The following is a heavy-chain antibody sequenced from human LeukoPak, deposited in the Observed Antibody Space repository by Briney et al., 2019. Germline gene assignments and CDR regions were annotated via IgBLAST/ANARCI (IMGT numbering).Heavy chain of an antibody. CDR2: ISGSGGIT. CDR1: GFTVSSNY. Sequence: GGSLRLSCAASGFTVSSNYISWVRQAPGKGLEWVSVISGSGGITYYADSVKGRFTISRDNSKNTLYLQMNSLRAEDTAVYYCAKDLAYCGGDCYPDAFDIWGQGTMVTVSS. D-gene: IGHD2-21*02. J-gene: IGHJ3*02. V-gene: IGHV3-23*01. CDR3: AKDLAYCGGDCYPDAFDI.